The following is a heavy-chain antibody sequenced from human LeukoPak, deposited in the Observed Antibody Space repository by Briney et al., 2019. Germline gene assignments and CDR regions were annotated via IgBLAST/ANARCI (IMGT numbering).Heavy chain of an antibody. D-gene: IGHD5-24*01. Sequence: PAGGSLRLSCAASGFTFSSYAMHWVRQAPGKGLEWVAVISYDGSNKYYADSVKGRFTISRDNSKNTLYLQMNSLRAEDTAVYYCARDLRWLQLRFDYWGQGTLVTVSS. CDR1: GFTFSSYA. CDR3: ARDLRWLQLRFDY. CDR2: ISYDGSNK. V-gene: IGHV3-30-3*01. J-gene: IGHJ4*02.